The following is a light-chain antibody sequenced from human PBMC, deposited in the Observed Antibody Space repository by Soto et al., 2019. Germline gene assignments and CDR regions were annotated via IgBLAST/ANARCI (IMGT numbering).Light chain of an antibody. CDR1: QSVGRS. CDR2: GTS. Sequence: IVMTQSPGTLSVSPGERATLSCRASQSVGRSLAWYQQKPGQAPRLLIYGTSARATGIPATFSGSGSGTEFTLTISSLQSEDFAIYYCQQYDSWPSVTFGGGTKVEIK. V-gene: IGKV3-15*01. J-gene: IGKJ4*01. CDR3: QQYDSWPSVT.